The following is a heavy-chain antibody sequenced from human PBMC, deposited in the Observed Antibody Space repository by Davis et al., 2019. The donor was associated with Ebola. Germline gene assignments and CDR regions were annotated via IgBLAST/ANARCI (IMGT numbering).Heavy chain of an antibody. J-gene: IGHJ4*02. CDR2: IHYSGST. CDR3: ARDSGFWGGYQFDY. V-gene: IGHV4-59*12. D-gene: IGHD3-3*01. Sequence: SETLSLTCTVSGGSISSYYWSWIRQPPGEGLEWIGYIHYSGSTNYNPSLKSRVTISVDTSKNQFSLKLSSVTAADTAVYYCARDSGFWGGYQFDYWGQGTLVIVSS. CDR1: GGSISSYY.